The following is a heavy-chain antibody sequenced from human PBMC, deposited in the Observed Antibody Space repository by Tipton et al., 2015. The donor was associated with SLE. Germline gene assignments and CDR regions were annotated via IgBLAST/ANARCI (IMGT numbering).Heavy chain of an antibody. V-gene: IGHV4-61*02. CDR3: ARESYGGATTFDY. J-gene: IGHJ4*02. CDR2: IYSSGST. CDR1: GASISSGSYH. D-gene: IGHD1-26*01. Sequence: LRLSCTVSGASISSGSYHWAWIRQPAGKGLEWIGRIYSSGSTNENLSLKSRVSISIDTSKNQFSLKLSSVTAADTAVYYCARESYGGATTFDYWGQGTLVTVSS.